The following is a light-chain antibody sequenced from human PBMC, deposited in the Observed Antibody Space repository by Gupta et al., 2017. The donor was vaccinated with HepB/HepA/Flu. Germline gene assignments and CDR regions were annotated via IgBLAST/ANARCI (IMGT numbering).Light chain of an antibody. V-gene: IGKV3-20*01. J-gene: IGKJ2*01. CDR3: HHYGSSLPYT. CDR2: GAS. CDR1: QSVSSSY. Sequence: EIVLTQSPGTLSLSPGERATLSCRASQSVSSSYLAWYQQKPGQAPRLLIYGASSRATGIPDRFSGRGSGADFRLTISRLEPEDSAVYYCHHYGSSLPYTFGQGTKLEIK.